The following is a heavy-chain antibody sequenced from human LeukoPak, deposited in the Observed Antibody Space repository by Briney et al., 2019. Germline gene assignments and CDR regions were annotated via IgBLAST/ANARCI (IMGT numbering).Heavy chain of an antibody. CDR3: ARGGLSLGEFQS. J-gene: IGHJ4*02. V-gene: IGHV3-30-3*01. D-gene: IGHD3-16*01. CDR2: VSYDINNQ. Sequence: GGSLRLSCAASGFTFNNYAMHWVRQAPGKGLGWVAVVSYDINNQYYADSVKGRFTISRDNSKNTLSLQMNSLRAEDTAVYYCARGGLSLGEFQSWGQGTLVTVSS. CDR1: GFTFNNYA.